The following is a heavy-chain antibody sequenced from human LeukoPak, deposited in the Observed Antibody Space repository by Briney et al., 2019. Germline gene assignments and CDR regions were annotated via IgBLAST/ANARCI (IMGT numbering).Heavy chain of an antibody. CDR1: GYSFISYY. Sequence: ASVKVSCKTSGYSFISYYMHWVRQAPGQGLEWMGIINPSGGSTNYAQKFQGRVTITADESTSTAYMELSSLRSEDTAVYYCARGLITMVRGVIIKGEYYYMDVWGKGTTVTVSS. D-gene: IGHD3-10*01. CDR2: INPSGGST. V-gene: IGHV1-46*01. CDR3: ARGLITMVRGVIIKGEYYYMDV. J-gene: IGHJ6*03.